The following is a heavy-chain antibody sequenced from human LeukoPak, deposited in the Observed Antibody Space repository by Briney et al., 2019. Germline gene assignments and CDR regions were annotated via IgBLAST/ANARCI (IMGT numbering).Heavy chain of an antibody. J-gene: IGHJ6*03. V-gene: IGHV4-59*01. Sequence: SETLSLTCTVSGGSISSYYWSWIRQPPGKGLEWIGYIYYSGSTNYNPSLTSRVTISVDTSKNQFSLKLSSVTAADTAVYYCARVVVVVPAALLTYYYYMDVWGKGTTVTVSS. CDR2: IYYSGST. CDR1: GGSISSYY. D-gene: IGHD2-2*01. CDR3: ARVVVVVPAALLTYYYYMDV.